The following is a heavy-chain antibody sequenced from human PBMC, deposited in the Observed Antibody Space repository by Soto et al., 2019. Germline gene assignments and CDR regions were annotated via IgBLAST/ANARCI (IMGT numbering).Heavy chain of an antibody. V-gene: IGHV3-21*06. CDR3: ARDIGEMSAV. Sequence: PGGSLRLSCTGSGFTFSSSTMTWVRQGPGKGLEWVSSISSSSSYIYFADSLKGRFTISRDNAKNSLYLQMNSLRAEDTAVYYCARDIGEMSAVWGQGXQVTV. CDR2: ISSSSSYI. CDR1: GFTFSSST. J-gene: IGHJ4*02. D-gene: IGHD3-10*01.